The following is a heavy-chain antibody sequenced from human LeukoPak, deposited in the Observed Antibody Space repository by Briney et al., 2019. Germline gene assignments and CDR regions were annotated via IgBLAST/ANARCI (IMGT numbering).Heavy chain of an antibody. V-gene: IGHV3-53*01. J-gene: IGHJ4*02. CDR1: GFTVSSNY. CDR3: ARDAVMYGVDY. D-gene: IGHD2-8*01. CDR2: IYSGGGT. Sequence: PGGSLRLSCAASGFTVSSNYMSWVRQAPGKGLEWVSVIYSGGGTYYADSVKGRFTISRDNFKNTLYLQMNSLRAEDTAVYYCARDAVMYGVDYWGQGTLVTDSS.